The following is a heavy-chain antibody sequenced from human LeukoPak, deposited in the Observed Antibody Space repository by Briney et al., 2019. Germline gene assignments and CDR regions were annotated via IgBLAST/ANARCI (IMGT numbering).Heavy chain of an antibody. CDR1: GGSISGYY. D-gene: IGHD2-2*02. V-gene: IGHV4-59*01. CDR2: IYHSGPT. Sequence: PSETLSLTCTVSGGSISGYYWSWIRQPPGKGLEWIGYIYHSGPTNYNPSLKSRVTMSVDTSKNQFSLKLNSVTAADTAVYYCAKDHGVYCSSTGCYNFYYYMDVWGKGTTVTVSS. CDR3: AKDHGVYCSSTGCYNFYYYMDV. J-gene: IGHJ6*03.